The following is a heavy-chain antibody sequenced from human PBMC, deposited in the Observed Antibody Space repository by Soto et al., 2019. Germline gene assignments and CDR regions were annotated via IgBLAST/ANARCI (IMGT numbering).Heavy chain of an antibody. CDR2: ISGGGDAT. D-gene: IGHD3-10*01. V-gene: IGHV3-23*01. J-gene: IGHJ4*02. CDR1: GFTFNNYA. CDR3: AKGRGGSGSLTPRVAF. Sequence: EVQLLESGGGLVQPGGSLRLSCAASGFTFNNYAMTWVRQAPGKGLEWVSAISGGGDATCYADSVKGRLTVSRDGSKNTLYLQMSSLRAEDTALYYCAKGRGGSGSLTPRVAFWGQGTLVTVSS.